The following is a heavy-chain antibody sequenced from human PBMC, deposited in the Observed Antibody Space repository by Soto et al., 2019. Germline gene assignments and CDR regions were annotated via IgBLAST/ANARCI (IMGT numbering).Heavy chain of an antibody. CDR2: INPNSGDT. Sequence: QVQLVQSGAEVKKPGASVKVSCKASGYTFTGYYMHWVRQAPGQGLEWMGWINPNSGDTNYAQKFQGWVTMTRDTSISTAYMEQRRLRSDDTAVYYFASGGNVEWFCPHYYIDVWGQGTTVTVSS. CDR1: GYTFTGYY. V-gene: IGHV1-2*04. J-gene: IGHJ6*03. CDR3: ASGGNVEWFCPHYYIDV. D-gene: IGHD3-3*01.